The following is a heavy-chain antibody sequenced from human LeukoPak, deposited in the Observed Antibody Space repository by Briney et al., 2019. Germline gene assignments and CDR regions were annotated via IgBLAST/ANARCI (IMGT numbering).Heavy chain of an antibody. Sequence: GGSLRLSRAASGLIFRNYAMSWVRQAPGKGLQWVAAITGSGDTTYYGDSVMGRFTISRDNSKNTLYLEVNTLRAEDTAVYYCAKWGDYDILTGYYVSEFWGQGTLVTVSS. CDR1: GLIFRNYA. CDR3: AKWGDYDILTGYYVSEF. D-gene: IGHD3-9*01. CDR2: ITGSGDTT. V-gene: IGHV3-23*01. J-gene: IGHJ4*02.